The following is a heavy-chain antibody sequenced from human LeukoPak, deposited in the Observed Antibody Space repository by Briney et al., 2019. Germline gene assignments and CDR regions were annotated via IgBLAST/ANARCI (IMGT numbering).Heavy chain of an antibody. D-gene: IGHD6-6*01. CDR1: GGSISSGSYY. CDR2: IYTSGGT. Sequence: SETLSLTCTVSGGSISSGSYYWSWIRQPAGKGLEWIGRIYTSGGTNYNPSLKSRVTISVDTSKNQFSLKLSSVTAADTAVYYCARAGMAARRFWFDPWGQGTLVTVSS. J-gene: IGHJ5*02. CDR3: ARAGMAARRFWFDP. V-gene: IGHV4-61*02.